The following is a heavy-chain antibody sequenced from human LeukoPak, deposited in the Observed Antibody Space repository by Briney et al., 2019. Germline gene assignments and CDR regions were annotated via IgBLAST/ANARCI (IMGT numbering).Heavy chain of an antibody. Sequence: GGSLRLSCAASGFTFSNYLMQWVRQAPGKGLVWVSHITSDGSTTTYADSVKGRFTTSRNNAKNTLYLQMNSLRAEDMAVYYCVRDNYGVDHWGQGTLVTVSS. V-gene: IGHV3-74*01. CDR2: ITSDGSTT. D-gene: IGHD4-11*01. CDR3: VRDNYGVDH. CDR1: GFTFSNYL. J-gene: IGHJ4*02.